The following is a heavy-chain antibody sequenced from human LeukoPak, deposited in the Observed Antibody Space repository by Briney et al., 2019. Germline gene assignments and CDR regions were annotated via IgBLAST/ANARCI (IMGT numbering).Heavy chain of an antibody. V-gene: IGHV3-21*05. CDR1: GFTFSSYS. Sequence: GGSLRLSCVASGFTFSSYSINWVRQAPGKGVEWVSYISIIVSDIYYAHSMKGRFTISRDNAKNSLYLQINSLRAEDTAVDYGARGDSGGWGSYFFDYWGQGTLVTVSS. CDR3: ARGDSGGWGSYFFDY. CDR2: ISIIVSDI. J-gene: IGHJ4*02. D-gene: IGHD6-19*01.